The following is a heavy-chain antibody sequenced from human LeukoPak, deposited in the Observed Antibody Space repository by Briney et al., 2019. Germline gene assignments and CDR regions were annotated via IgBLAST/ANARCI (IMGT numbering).Heavy chain of an antibody. CDR3: ARIGYSSSSLDY. CDR2: LKQDGSQT. D-gene: IGHD6-6*01. Sequence: PGGSLRLSCAASGFTYSNYWMSWVRQAPGKGPEWLANLKQDGSQTYYVDSVKGRFTISRDNAKNSLYLQMNSLRAEDTAVYYCARIGYSSSSLDYWGLGTLVTVSS. J-gene: IGHJ4*02. CDR1: GFTYSNYW. V-gene: IGHV3-7*01.